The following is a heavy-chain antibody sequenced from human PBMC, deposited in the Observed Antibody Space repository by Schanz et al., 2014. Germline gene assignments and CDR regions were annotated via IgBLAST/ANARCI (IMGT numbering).Heavy chain of an antibody. D-gene: IGHD2-15*01. J-gene: IGHJ6*02. V-gene: IGHV3-23*01. CDR1: GFTFSNYA. CDR2: ISSSGSYI. Sequence: EVQLLESGGGLVRPGGSLRLSCAASGFTFSNYAMSWVRQAPGKGLEWVSSISSSGSYIHYADSVKGRFTISRDNSENTLYLQMNSLSADDTAVCYCAKGMGYCSGGTCYDYYYYGLDVWGQGTTVTVSS. CDR3: AKGMGYCSGGTCYDYYYYGLDV.